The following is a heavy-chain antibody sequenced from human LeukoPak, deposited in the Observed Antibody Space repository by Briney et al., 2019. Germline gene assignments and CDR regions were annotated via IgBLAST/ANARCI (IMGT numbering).Heavy chain of an antibody. V-gene: IGHV1-69*05. D-gene: IGHD3-10*01. CDR1: GGTFSSYA. J-gene: IGHJ4*02. CDR2: IIPIFGTA. CDR3: GSGSYYEGFDY. Sequence: SVKVSCXASGGTFSSYAISWVRQAHGQGLEWMGRIIPIFGTANYAQKFQGRVTITTDESTSTAYMELSSLRSEDTAVYYCGSGSYYEGFDYWGQGTLVTVSS.